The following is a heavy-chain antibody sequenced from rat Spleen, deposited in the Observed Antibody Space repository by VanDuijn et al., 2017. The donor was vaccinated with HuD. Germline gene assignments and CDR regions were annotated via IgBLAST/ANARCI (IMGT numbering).Heavy chain of an antibody. CDR3: TAAGPIRGRLG. D-gene: IGHD4-3*01. CDR1: GFTFSNAA. Sequence: VQLVESGGGLVQPKESLKISCAASGFTFSNAAMYWVRQAPGKGLEWVARIRTKPNNYATYYADSVKGRFTISRDDSKSMVYLQMDNLKTEDTAMYYCTAAGPIRGRLGWGQGVMVTVSS. V-gene: IGHV10-5*01. CDR2: IRTKPNNYAT. J-gene: IGHJ2*01.